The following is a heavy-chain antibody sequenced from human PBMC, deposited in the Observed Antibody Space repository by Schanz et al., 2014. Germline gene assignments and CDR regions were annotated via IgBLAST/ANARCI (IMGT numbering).Heavy chain of an antibody. D-gene: IGHD6-13*01. CDR3: ARDRQQLVGRIGYYYGMDV. J-gene: IGHJ6*02. CDR1: GFTFSNFA. V-gene: IGHV3-30*04. CDR2: ISYDGSHK. Sequence: QVQLVESGGGVVQPGRSLRLSCAASGFTFSNFAIHWVRQAPGKGLEWVAVISYDGSHKDYADSVKGRFTISRDNSKNTSYQHMNSLRADDTAVYYCARDRQQLVGRIGYYYGMDVWGQGTTVTVSS.